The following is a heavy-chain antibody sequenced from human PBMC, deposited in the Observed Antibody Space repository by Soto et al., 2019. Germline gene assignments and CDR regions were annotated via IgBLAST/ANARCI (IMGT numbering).Heavy chain of an antibody. CDR1: GFTFSHHW. CDR3: LGTGSNSY. V-gene: IGHV3-74*01. Sequence: EVQLVESGGGYVQPGGSLRLSCAASGFTFSHHWMHWVRQAPGKGLVWVSRFNTDGSTTTYADSVKGRFTISRDNAKNTFHLQMNSLRAEDTAIYYCLGTGSNSYWGQGTLVTDSS. CDR2: FNTDGSTT. D-gene: IGHD1-26*01. J-gene: IGHJ4*02.